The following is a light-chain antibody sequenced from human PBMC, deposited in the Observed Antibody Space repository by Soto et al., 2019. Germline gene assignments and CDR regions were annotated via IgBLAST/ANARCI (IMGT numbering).Light chain of an antibody. CDR1: HGLDTSDGTQT. Sequence: DIVMTQDPPSSPVTLGQPASSPGGPSHGLDTSDGTQTLSWLQQRPGQPPRLLIYKVSNRFSGVPDRFSGSGAGTDFTLKISRVEPEDVGVYYCMQATHSPWAFGQGTKVEIK. CDR2: KVS. J-gene: IGKJ1*01. V-gene: IGKV2-24*01. CDR3: MQATHSPWA.